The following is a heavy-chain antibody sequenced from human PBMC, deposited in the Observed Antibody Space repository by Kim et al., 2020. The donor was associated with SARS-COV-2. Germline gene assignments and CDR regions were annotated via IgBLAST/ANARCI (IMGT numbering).Heavy chain of an antibody. Sequence: GGSLRLSCAASGFTFSSYGMHWVRQAPGKGLEWVAVISYDGSNKYYADSVKGRFTISRDNSKNTLYLQMNSLRAEDTAVYYCAKSFGLPIPGLSSSNYY. V-gene: IGHV3-30*18. CDR1: GFTFSSYG. D-gene: IGHD6-6*01. CDR3: AKSFGLPIPGLSSSNYY. J-gene: IGHJ6*01. CDR2: ISYDGSNK.